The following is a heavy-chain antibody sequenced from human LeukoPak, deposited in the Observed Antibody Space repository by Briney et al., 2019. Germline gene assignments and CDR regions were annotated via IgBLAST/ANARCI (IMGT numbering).Heavy chain of an antibody. CDR3: ARDDSSGWSAFDY. J-gene: IGHJ4*02. Sequence: SETLSLTCTVSGGSISSYYWSWIRQPPGKGLEWIGYIYYSGSTNYNPSLKSRVTISVDTSKNQFSLKLSSVTAADTAVHYCARDDSSGWSAFDYWGQGTLVTVSS. CDR2: IYYSGST. CDR1: GGSISSYY. D-gene: IGHD6-19*01. V-gene: IGHV4-59*01.